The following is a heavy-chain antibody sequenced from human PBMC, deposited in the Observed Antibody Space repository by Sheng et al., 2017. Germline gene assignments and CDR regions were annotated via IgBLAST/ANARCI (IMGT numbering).Heavy chain of an antibody. Sequence: QVQLVESGGGVVQPGGSLRLSCEASGFTFNTFGMHWVRQAPGKGLEWVAFIRYDGNNMLHADSVKGRFTISRDNSKNMLYLQMNSLRTEDTAVYYCAKDFTLFGVLVFYMDVWGKGTTVTVSS. J-gene: IGHJ6*03. D-gene: IGHD3-3*01. CDR3: AKDFTLFGVLVFYMDV. V-gene: IGHV3-30*02. CDR2: IRYDGNNM. CDR1: GFTFNTFG.